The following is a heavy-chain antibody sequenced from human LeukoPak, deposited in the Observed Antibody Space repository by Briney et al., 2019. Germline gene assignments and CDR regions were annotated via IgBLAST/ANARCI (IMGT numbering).Heavy chain of an antibody. CDR1: GYTLTELS. Sequence: ASVKVSCKVSGYTLTELSMHWVRQAPGKGLEWMGGFDPEDGETIYAQKFQGRVTMTEDTSTDTAYMELSSLRSEDTAVYYCARLPLGITIFGVVDAFDIWGQGTMVTVSS. J-gene: IGHJ3*02. CDR3: ARLPLGITIFGVVDAFDI. D-gene: IGHD3-3*01. CDR2: FDPEDGET. V-gene: IGHV1-24*01.